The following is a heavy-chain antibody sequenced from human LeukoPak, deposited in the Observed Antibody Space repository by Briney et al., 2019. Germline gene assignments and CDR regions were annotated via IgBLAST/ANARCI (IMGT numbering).Heavy chain of an antibody. D-gene: IGHD4-23*01. V-gene: IGHV4-38-2*01. CDR2: IFHSGNS. CDR1: SYSISSGSY. Sequence: SETLSLTCAVSSYSISSGSYWGWIRQSPGKGLEWVGSIFHSGNSYYNPSLKSRLTMSVDTSKNQFSLKLTSVTAADTALYYCARVTYVGDKLYQYFDYWGQGILVTVSS. CDR3: ARVTYVGDKLYQYFDY. J-gene: IGHJ4*02.